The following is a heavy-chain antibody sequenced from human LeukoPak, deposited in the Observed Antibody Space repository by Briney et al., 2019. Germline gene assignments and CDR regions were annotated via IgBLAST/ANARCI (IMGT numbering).Heavy chain of an antibody. J-gene: IGHJ6*03. CDR2: ISSSSYI. CDR1: GFTFSSYS. D-gene: IGHD3-3*01. Sequence: GGSLRLSCAASGFTFSSYSMNWVRQAPGKGLEWVSSISSSSYIYYADSVKGRFTISRDNAKNSLYLQMNSLRAEDTAVYYCARYYGFWSGYWSTDYYYYMDVWGKGTTVTVSS. CDR3: ARYYGFWSGYWSTDYYYYMDV. V-gene: IGHV3-21*01.